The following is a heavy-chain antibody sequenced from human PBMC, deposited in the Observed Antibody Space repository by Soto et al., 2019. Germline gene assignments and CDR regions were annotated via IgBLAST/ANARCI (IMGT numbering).Heavy chain of an antibody. J-gene: IGHJ4*02. CDR1: GYTFTSYY. Sequence: ASVKVSCKASGYTFTSYYMHWLRQAPGQGLEWMGIINPSGGSTSYAQKFQGRVTMTRDTSTSTVYMELSSLRSEDTAVYYCARGGSRRAIVVVVAATAGPFDYWGQGTLVTVSS. CDR3: ARGGSRRAIVVVVAATAGPFDY. CDR2: INPSGGST. D-gene: IGHD2-15*01. V-gene: IGHV1-46*01.